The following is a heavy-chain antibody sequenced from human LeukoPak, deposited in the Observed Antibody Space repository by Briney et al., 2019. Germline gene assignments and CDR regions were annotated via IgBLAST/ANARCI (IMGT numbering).Heavy chain of an antibody. CDR2: ISSSSSTI. CDR1: GFTFDDYG. Sequence: PGGSLRLSCAASGFTFDDYGMSWVRQAPGKGLEWVSYISSSSSTIYYADSVKGRFTISGDNAKNSLYLQMNSLRAEDTAVYYCANIPIYYYDREAHAFDIWGQGTMVTVSS. CDR3: ANIPIYYYDREAHAFDI. V-gene: IGHV3-48*01. D-gene: IGHD3-22*01. J-gene: IGHJ3*02.